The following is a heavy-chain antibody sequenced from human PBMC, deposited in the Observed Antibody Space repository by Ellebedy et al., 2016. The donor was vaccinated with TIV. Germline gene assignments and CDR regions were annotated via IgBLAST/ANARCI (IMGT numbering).Heavy chain of an antibody. CDR2: IDPTDSYT. V-gene: IGHV5-10-1*01. CDR3: ARHPLAGEVY. Sequence: GESLKISCKGSGYSFPSYWISWVRQKPGKGLEWMGRIDPTDSYTNYSPSFQGHVTISVDKSIKTAYLQWSSLKASDTAMYYCARHPLAGEVYWGQGTLVTVSS. D-gene: IGHD3-16*01. CDR1: GYSFPSYW. J-gene: IGHJ4*02.